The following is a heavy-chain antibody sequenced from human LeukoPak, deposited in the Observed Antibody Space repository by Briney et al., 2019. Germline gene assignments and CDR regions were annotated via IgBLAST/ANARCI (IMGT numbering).Heavy chain of an antibody. J-gene: IGHJ4*02. CDR3: ASHRGYSSSILYYFDY. V-gene: IGHV4-39*07. CDR1: GGSISSSSYY. CDR2: IYYSGST. Sequence: PSETLSLTCTVSGGSISSSSYYWGWIRQPPGKGLEWIGSIYYSGSTYYNPSLKSRVTISVDTSKNQFSLKLSSVTAADTAVYYCASHRGYSSSILYYFDYWGQGTLVTVSS. D-gene: IGHD6-13*01.